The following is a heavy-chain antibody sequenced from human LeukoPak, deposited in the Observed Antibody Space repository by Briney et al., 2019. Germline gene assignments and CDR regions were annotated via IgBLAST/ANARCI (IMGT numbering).Heavy chain of an antibody. V-gene: IGHV4-4*02. CDR2: MYHDGSS. Sequence: PSGTLSLTCAVSGGSISSRNWWSWVRQPPGKGLEWIGEMYHDGSSNYNPSLESRVTISVDKSKNHFSLRLNSVTAADTAVYYCARAERGICGGDCYDFDSWGQGTLVTVS. CDR3: ARAERGICGGDCYDFDS. J-gene: IGHJ4*02. CDR1: GGSISSRNW. D-gene: IGHD2-21*02.